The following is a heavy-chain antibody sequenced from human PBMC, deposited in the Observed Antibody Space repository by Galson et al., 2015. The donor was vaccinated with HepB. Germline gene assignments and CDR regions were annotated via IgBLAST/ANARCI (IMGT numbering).Heavy chain of an antibody. CDR1: GFPFSSYA. D-gene: IGHD2-2*02. CDR2: ISDNGGNT. Sequence: SLRLSCAASGFPFSSYAMSWVRQTPGKGLEWVSLISDNGGNTYYADSVEGRFTISRDNSKNTLYLQMNSLRVEDTALYYCAKDDGTGCYTLDAFDIWGQGTMVTVSS. V-gene: IGHV3-23*01. J-gene: IGHJ3*02. CDR3: AKDDGTGCYTLDAFDI.